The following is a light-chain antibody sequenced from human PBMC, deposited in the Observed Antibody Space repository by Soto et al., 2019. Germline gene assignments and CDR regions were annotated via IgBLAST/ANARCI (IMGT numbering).Light chain of an antibody. J-gene: IGKJ1*01. CDR1: QSVKSTY. V-gene: IGKV3-20*01. Sequence: ELVLTQSPGTLSLSPGERATLSCRASQSVKSTYLAWYQKKPGQAPRLLIYGASSRATGIPDRFSGSGSGTDFTLTISRLEPEDFAVYYCQQYGSSGTFGQGTTVDIK. CDR2: GAS. CDR3: QQYGSSGT.